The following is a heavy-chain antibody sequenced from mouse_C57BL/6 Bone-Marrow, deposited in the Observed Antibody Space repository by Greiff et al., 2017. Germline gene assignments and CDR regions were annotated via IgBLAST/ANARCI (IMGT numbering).Heavy chain of an antibody. Sequence: QVQLKQSGAELARPGASVKMSCKASGYTFTSYTMHWVKQRPGQGLEWIGYINPSSGYTKYNQKFKDKATLTADKSSSTAYMQLSSLTSEDSAVYYCARWLRRYFDVWGTGTTVTVSS. CDR1: GYTFTSYT. CDR3: ARWLRRYFDV. D-gene: IGHD2-2*01. J-gene: IGHJ1*03. CDR2: INPSSGYT. V-gene: IGHV1-4*01.